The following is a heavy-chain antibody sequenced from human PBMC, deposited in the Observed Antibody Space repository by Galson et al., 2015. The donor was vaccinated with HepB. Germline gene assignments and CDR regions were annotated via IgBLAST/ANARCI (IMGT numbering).Heavy chain of an antibody. CDR1: GGSFSGYY. V-gene: IGHV4-34*01. Sequence: ETLSLTCAVYGGSFSGYYWSWIRQPPGKGLEWIGEINHSGSTNYNPSLKSRVTISVDTSKNQFSLKLSSVTAADTAVYYCASRSGWYGWFDPWGQGTLVTVSS. D-gene: IGHD6-19*01. J-gene: IGHJ5*02. CDR2: INHSGST. CDR3: ASRSGWYGWFDP.